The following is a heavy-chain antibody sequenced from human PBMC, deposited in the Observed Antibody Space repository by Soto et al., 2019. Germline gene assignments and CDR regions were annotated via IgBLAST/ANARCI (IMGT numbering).Heavy chain of an antibody. CDR3: AREAWSYDSSGYLVAWYFDL. D-gene: IGHD3-22*01. CDR1: GGTVSSYV. Sequence: QVQLVQSGAEVKKPGSSVKVSCKASGGTVSSYVISWGRQAPGQGLEWMGGIIPIFGTVKYAQKFQGRVTITADESTSTVYMELSSLRSDDTAVYYCAREAWSYDSSGYLVAWYFDLWGRGTLVTVSS. J-gene: IGHJ2*01. V-gene: IGHV1-69*01. CDR2: IIPIFGTV.